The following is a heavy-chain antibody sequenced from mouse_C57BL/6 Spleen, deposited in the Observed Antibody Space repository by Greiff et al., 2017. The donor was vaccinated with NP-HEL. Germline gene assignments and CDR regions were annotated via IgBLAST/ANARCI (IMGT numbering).Heavy chain of an antibody. CDR2: ISPRSGNT. CDR3: ARGDYDYDADYYAMDY. J-gene: IGHJ4*01. CDR1: GYTFTSYG. V-gene: IGHV1-81*01. Sequence: QVQLQQSGAELARPGASVKLSCKASGYTFTSYGISWVKQRTGQGLEWIGEISPRSGNTYYNEKFKGKATLTADKSSSTAYMELRSLTSDDSAVYFCARGDYDYDADYYAMDYWGQGTSVTVSS. D-gene: IGHD2-4*01.